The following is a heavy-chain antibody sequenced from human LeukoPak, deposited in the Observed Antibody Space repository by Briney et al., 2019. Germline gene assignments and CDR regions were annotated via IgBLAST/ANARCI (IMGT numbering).Heavy chain of an antibody. D-gene: IGHD6-19*01. Sequence: ASVKVSCKASGGTFSSYAISWVRQAPGQGLEWMGWINTNTGNPTYAQGFTGRFVFSLDTSVSTAYLQICSLKAEDTAVYYCAKYSSGWPHYYYYGMDVWGQGTTVTVSS. V-gene: IGHV7-4-1*01. J-gene: IGHJ6*02. CDR2: INTNTGNP. CDR1: GGTFSSYA. CDR3: AKYSSGWPHYYYYGMDV.